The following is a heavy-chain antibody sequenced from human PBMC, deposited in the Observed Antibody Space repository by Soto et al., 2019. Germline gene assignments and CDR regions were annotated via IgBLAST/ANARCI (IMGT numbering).Heavy chain of an antibody. V-gene: IGHV3-9*01. CDR2: ISSDGDTI. D-gene: IGHD2-21*02. CDR1: GFTFHEYA. Sequence: EVHLIESGGGWVQPGTSLRVSCAASGFTFHEYAMHWVRQAPGKGLEWVSGISSDGDTIAYADSVQGRFTISRDNDKKSLYLQMNNLRAEDTSVYYCARDHLILPAHDFFYGSDVWGRGATVTVSS. J-gene: IGHJ6*02. CDR3: ARDHLILPAHDFFYGSDV.